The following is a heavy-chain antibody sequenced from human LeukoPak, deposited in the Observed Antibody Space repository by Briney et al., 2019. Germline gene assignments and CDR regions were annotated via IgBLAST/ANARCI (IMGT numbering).Heavy chain of an antibody. CDR2: IYYSRST. V-gene: IGHV4-59*11. CDR3: ATGEQAYYFDY. J-gene: IGHJ4*02. Sequence: SETLSLTCTVSGGSISSHYWSWIRQPPGKGLEWIGYIYYSRSTNYNPSLKSRVTISVDTSKNQFPLKLSSVTAADTAVYYCATGEQAYYFDYWGQGNLVTVSS. CDR1: GGSISSHY. D-gene: IGHD3-10*01.